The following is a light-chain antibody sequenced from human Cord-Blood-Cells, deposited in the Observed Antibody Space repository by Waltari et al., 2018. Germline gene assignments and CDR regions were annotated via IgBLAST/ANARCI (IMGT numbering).Light chain of an antibody. V-gene: IGKV3-11*01. J-gene: IGKJ3*01. CDR3: QQRSNWPPWT. Sequence: EIVLTQSPATLSLSPGERATLSCRASQSVSSYLAWYQQKPGQAPRLLISDASNKATGIPARFSGSGSGTDFTLTISSLEPEDFAVYYCQQRSNWPPWTFGPGTKVDIK. CDR2: DAS. CDR1: QSVSSY.